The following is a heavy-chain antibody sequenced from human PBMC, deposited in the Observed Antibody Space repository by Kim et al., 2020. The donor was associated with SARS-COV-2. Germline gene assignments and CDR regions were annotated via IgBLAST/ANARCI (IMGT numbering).Heavy chain of an antibody. V-gene: IGHV3-33*05. CDR2: ISYDGSNK. CDR3: ARDPTYCGGDCYVDY. CDR1: GFTFSSYG. J-gene: IGHJ4*02. Sequence: GGSLRLSCAASGFTFSSYGMHWVRQAPGKGLEWVAVISYDGSNKYYADSVKGRFTISRDNSKNTLYLQMNSLRAEDTAVYYCARDPTYCGGDCYVDYWGQGTLVTVSS. D-gene: IGHD2-21*02.